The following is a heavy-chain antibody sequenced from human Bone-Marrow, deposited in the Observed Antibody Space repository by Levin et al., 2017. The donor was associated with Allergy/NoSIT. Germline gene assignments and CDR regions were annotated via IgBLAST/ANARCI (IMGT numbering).Heavy chain of an antibody. V-gene: IGHV4-4*02. CDR3: ARGALHYDVLTGNLDV. J-gene: IGHJ6*04. CDR2: IYHTGRT. D-gene: IGHD3-9*01. Sequence: PGGSLRLSCAVSGGSISSSNWWNWVRQPPGKGLEWLGEIYHTGRTNYHPSLGGRVIISVDKSKNQFSLKLSSVTAADTAIYYCARGALHYDVLTGNLDVWGEGTTVTVTS. CDR1: GGSISSSNW.